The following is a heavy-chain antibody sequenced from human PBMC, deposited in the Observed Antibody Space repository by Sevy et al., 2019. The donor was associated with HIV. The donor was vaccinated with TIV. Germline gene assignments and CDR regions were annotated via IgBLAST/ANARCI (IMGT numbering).Heavy chain of an antibody. CDR3: AKEPWGSINAFDM. J-gene: IGHJ3*02. V-gene: IGHV3-9*01. D-gene: IGHD7-27*01. CDR1: EVAFDQYA. Sequence: GGSLRLSCVASEVAFDQYAMHWIRQIPGRGLEWVSGISWNSASIHYVDSVRGRFTISRDNDGNSLYLHMRSLRPEDTALYYCAKEPWGSINAFDMWGQRTLVTVSS. CDR2: ISWNSASI.